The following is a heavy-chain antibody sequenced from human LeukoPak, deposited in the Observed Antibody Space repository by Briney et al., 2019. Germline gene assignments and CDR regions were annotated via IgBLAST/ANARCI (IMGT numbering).Heavy chain of an antibody. CDR2: IYYSGST. V-gene: IGHV4-59*01. CDR1: GGSFSSYY. D-gene: IGHD3-10*01. CDR3: ARGGVLLWFGELFPDGMDV. J-gene: IGHJ6*02. Sequence: SETLSLTCAVYGGSFSSYYWSWIRQPPGKGLEWIGYIYYSGSTNYNPSLKSRVTISVDTSKNQFSLKLSSVTAADTAVYYCARGGVLLWFGELFPDGMDVWGQGTTVTVSS.